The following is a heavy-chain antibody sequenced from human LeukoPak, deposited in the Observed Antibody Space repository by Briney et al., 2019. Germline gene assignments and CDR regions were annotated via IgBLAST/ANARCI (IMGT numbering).Heavy chain of an antibody. J-gene: IGHJ4*02. CDR1: GGSISSYY. V-gene: IGHV4-4*09. D-gene: IGHD6-19*01. CDR2: IYTSGST. CDR3: ARAGYSSGWYGAFDY. Sequence: PSETLSLTCTVSGGSISSYYWSWIRQPPGKGLEWIGYIYTSGSTNYNPSLKSRVTISVDTSKNQFSLRLGSVTAADTAVYYCARAGYSSGWYGAFDYWGQGTLVPVSS.